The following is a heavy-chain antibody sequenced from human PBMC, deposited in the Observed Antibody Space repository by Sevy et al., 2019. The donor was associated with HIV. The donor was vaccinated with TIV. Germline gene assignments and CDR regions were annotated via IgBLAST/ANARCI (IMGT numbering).Heavy chain of an antibody. CDR2: ISSSSSYI. J-gene: IGHJ4*02. CDR3: ARYYDSSGYYPVDY. Sequence: GGSLRLSCAASGFTFSSYSMNWVRQAPGKGLEWVSSISSSSSYIYYADSVKGQFTISRDNAKNSLYLQMNSLRAEDTAVYYCARYYDSSGYYPVDYWGQGTLVTVSS. CDR1: GFTFSSYS. V-gene: IGHV3-21*01. D-gene: IGHD3-22*01.